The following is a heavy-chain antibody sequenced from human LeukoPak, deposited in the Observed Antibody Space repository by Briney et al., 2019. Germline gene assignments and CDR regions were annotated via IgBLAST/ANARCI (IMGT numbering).Heavy chain of an antibody. J-gene: IGHJ4*02. CDR2: INHSGST. CDR1: GGSFSGYY. CDR3: ARGLRYQRTFDY. Sequence: SETLSLTCAVYGGSFSGYYWSWIRQPPGKGLEWIGEINHSGSTNYNPSLESRVTISVDTSKNQFSLKLSSVTAADTAVYYCARGLRYQRTFDYWGQGTLVTVSS. D-gene: IGHD3-9*01. V-gene: IGHV4-34*01.